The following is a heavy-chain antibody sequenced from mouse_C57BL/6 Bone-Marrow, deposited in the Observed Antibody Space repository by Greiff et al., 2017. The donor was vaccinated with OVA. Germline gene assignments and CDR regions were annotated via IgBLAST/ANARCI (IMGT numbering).Heavy chain of an antibody. Sequence: VQLQQSGAELVKPGASVKLSCKASGYTFTSYWMQWVKQRPGQGLEWIGEIDPSDSYTNYNQKFKGKATLTVDTSSSTAYMQLSSLTSEDSAVYYCARSLLGDYWGQGTTLTVSS. CDR3: ARSLLGDY. D-gene: IGHD6-1*01. J-gene: IGHJ2*01. V-gene: IGHV1-50*01. CDR1: GYTFTSYW. CDR2: IDPSDSYT.